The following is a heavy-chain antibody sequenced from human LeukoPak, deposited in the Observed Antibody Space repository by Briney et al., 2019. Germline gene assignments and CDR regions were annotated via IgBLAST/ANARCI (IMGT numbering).Heavy chain of an antibody. CDR3: ARGFYYFYGPPGGFDY. D-gene: IGHD3-10*01. CDR1: GFTFSSYE. CDR2: ISSSGSTI. Sequence: GGSLRLSCAASGFTFSSYEMNWVRQAPGKGLEWVSYISSSGSTIYYADSVKGRFTISRDNAKNSLYLQMNSLRAEDTAVYYCARGFYYFYGPPGGFDYWGQGTLVTVSS. V-gene: IGHV3-48*03. J-gene: IGHJ4*02.